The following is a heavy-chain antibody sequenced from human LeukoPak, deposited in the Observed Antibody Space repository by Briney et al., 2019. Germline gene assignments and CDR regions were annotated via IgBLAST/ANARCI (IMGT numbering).Heavy chain of an antibody. CDR3: ARGYWNFDN. CDR1: AFIFGDYA. J-gene: IGHJ4*02. D-gene: IGHD1-1*01. CDR2: ISWNSGSK. Sequence: GGSLRLSCAASAFIFGDYAIHWVRQAPVKGLEWVSGISWNSGSKGYADSVKGRFTISRDNAKNSLYLQMNSLRVEDTAVYYCARGYWNFDNWGQGTLVSVSS. V-gene: IGHV3-9*01.